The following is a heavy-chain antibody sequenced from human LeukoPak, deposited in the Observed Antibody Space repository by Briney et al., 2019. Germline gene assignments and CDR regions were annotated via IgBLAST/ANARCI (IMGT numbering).Heavy chain of an antibody. CDR3: AKAMGYWKTEFTSIIH. J-gene: IGHJ4*02. Sequence: GGSLRLSCAASGFIFNTYGMTWVRQAPGKGLEWVAAVSASGGGTYYADSVKGRFTISRDNSKNTLFLQMNRVTVEDTAVYFCAKAMGYWKTEFTSIIHWGQGTLVAVSS. CDR1: GFIFNTYG. CDR2: VSASGGGT. V-gene: IGHV3-23*01. D-gene: IGHD2-15*01.